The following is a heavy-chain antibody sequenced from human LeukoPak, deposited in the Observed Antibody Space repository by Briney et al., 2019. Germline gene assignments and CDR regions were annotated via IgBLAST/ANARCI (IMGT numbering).Heavy chain of an antibody. Sequence: GGSLRLSRAASGFTFSSYAMHWVRQAPGKGLEWVSAISGSSGSTYYADSVKGRFTISRDNSKNTLYLQMNSLRAEDTAVYYCAKETHYDFWSGYQNWGQGTLVTVSS. CDR3: AKETHYDFWSGYQN. D-gene: IGHD3-3*01. V-gene: IGHV3-23*01. J-gene: IGHJ4*02. CDR2: ISGSSGST. CDR1: GFTFSSYA.